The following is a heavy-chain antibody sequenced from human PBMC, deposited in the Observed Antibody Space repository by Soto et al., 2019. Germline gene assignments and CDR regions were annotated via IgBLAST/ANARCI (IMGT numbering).Heavy chain of an antibody. J-gene: IGHJ4*02. V-gene: IGHV3-73*01. CDR3: TNNFV. CDR2: VRSKTNNYAT. Sequence: DVQVVQSGGGLVQPGVSLKLSCAASGFAFNDSAMHWVRQASGKGLEWVARVRSKTNNYATAYPVSVRGRFTVSRDDSMGTTYLQMNSLKTDDTAMYYCTNNFVWGQGVLVTVSS. D-gene: IGHD2-15*01. CDR1: GFAFNDSA.